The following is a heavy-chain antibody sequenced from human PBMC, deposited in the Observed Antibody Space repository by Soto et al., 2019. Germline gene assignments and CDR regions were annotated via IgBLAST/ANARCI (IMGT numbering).Heavy chain of an antibody. CDR2: INHSGAT. V-gene: IGHV4-34*01. J-gene: IGHJ4*02. D-gene: IGHD3-10*01. CDR3: ARGRPGVRGIRFDS. Sequence: QVHLQQWGAGLLKPSETLSLTCAVYDGSFSDFYWSWIRQPPGKGLEWIGEINHSGATNYNPSLKSRVTISVDPSKNQFSLKVSSVTAADTAVYYCARGRPGVRGIRFDSWGQGTLVTVSS. CDR1: DGSFSDFY.